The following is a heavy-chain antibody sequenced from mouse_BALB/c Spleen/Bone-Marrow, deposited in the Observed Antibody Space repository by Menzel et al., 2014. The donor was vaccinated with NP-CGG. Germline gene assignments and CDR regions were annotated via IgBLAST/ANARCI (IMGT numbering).Heavy chain of an antibody. CDR2: ICAGGST. CDR1: GFSLTSYG. V-gene: IGHV2-9*02. Sequence: VKLQESGPGLVAPSQSLSITCTVSGFSLTSYGVHWVRQPPGKGLEWLGVICAGGSTNYNSALMSRLSISKDNSKSQVFLKMNSPQTDDTAMYYCAAPIYYDYPLFAYWGQGTLVTVSA. J-gene: IGHJ3*01. D-gene: IGHD2-4*01. CDR3: AAPIYYDYPLFAY.